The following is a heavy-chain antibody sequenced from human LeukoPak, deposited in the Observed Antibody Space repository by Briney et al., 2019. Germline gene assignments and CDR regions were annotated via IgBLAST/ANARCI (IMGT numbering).Heavy chain of an antibody. CDR1: GFTFSSYS. D-gene: IGHD4-4*01. V-gene: IGHV3-48*04. Sequence: GGSLRLSCAASGFTFSSYSMNWVRQAPGKGLEWVSYISSSGSTIYYADSVKGRFTISRDNAKNSLYLQMNSLRAEDTAVYYCARAGLYSNYVDYWGQGTLVTVSS. CDR3: ARAGLYSNYVDY. CDR2: ISSSGSTI. J-gene: IGHJ4*02.